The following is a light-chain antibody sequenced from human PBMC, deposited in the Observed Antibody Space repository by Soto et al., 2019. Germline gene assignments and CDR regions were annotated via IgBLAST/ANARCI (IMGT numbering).Light chain of an antibody. CDR3: FSKISGFVYG. V-gene: IGLV2-14*01. CDR1: NTDLGVYGY. J-gene: IGLJ1*01. CDR2: DVN. Sequence: VLAQPASVSGSFGQPITISCSGPNTDLGVYGYVSWYQHQPGKAPKLLIYDVNNRPSGISDRFSGSKSGDTASLTISGLQAEDEADYFCFSKISGFVYGFGTGTKV.